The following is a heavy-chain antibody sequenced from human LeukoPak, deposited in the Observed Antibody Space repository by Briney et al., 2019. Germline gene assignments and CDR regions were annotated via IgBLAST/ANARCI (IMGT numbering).Heavy chain of an antibody. D-gene: IGHD2-15*01. V-gene: IGHV1-69*04. CDR3: ARDVRYCSGGSCYYLFDY. J-gene: IGHJ4*02. CDR1: GGTFSSYT. CDR2: IIPILGIA. Sequence: SVKVSCKASGGTFSSYTISWVRQAPGQGLEWMGRIIPILGIANYAQKFQGRVTITADKSTSTAYMELSSLRSEDTAVYYCARDVRYCSGGSCYYLFDYWGQRTLVTVSS.